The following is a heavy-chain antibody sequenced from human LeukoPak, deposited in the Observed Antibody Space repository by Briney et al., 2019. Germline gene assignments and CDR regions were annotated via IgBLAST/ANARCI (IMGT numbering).Heavy chain of an antibody. CDR3: VREFRGGYFDY. D-gene: IGHD3-10*01. CDR2: INPDGIST. CDR1: GNTFTNYY. Sequence: ASVKVSCKASGNTFTNYYVHWVRQAPGQGLEWLGLINPDGISTNYAQRSQGRVTMTRDTSTGTVYVELSSLISDDTALYYCVREFRGGYFDYWGQGTLVTVSS. V-gene: IGHV1-46*01. J-gene: IGHJ4*02.